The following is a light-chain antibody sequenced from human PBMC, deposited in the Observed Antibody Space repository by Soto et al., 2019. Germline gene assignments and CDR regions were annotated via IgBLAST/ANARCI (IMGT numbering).Light chain of an antibody. CDR3: QQGHNWPLT. V-gene: IGKV3-15*01. CDR1: QSINNE. CDR2: GAS. J-gene: IGKJ2*01. Sequence: EIVMTQSPATLSLSPGERAALSCRASQSINNELAWYQQKPGQPPRLLTYGASTRATGVPARFTGSESGSEFTLTISGLQSEDFAVYYCQQGHNWPLTFGQGTRLEI.